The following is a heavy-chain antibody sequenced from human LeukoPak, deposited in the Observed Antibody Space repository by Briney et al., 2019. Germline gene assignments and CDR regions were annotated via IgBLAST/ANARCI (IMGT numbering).Heavy chain of an antibody. CDR2: IKQDGSEK. CDR3: AREVDIVATMWSDY. V-gene: IGHV3-7*01. CDR1: GFTFSSYW. D-gene: IGHD5-12*01. Sequence: GGSLRLSCAASGFTFSSYWMSWVRQAPGKGLEWVASIKQDGSEKYYVDSVKGRFTISRDNAKNSLYLQMNSLRAEDTAVYYCAREVDIVATMWSDYWGQGTLVTVSS. J-gene: IGHJ4*02.